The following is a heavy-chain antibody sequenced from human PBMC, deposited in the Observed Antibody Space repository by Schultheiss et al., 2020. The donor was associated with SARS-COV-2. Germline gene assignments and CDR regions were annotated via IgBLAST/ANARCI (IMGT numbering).Heavy chain of an antibody. CDR3: ARGVADIVVVPAAVDAFDI. D-gene: IGHD2-2*01. CDR1: GYTFTSYG. Sequence: ASVKVSCKASGYTFTSYGISWVRQAPGQGLEWMGWINPNSGGTNYAQKFQGRVTMTRDTSISTAYMELSRLRSDDTAVYYCARGVADIVVVPAAVDAFDIWGQGTTVTVSS. V-gene: IGHV1-2*02. CDR2: INPNSGGT. J-gene: IGHJ3*02.